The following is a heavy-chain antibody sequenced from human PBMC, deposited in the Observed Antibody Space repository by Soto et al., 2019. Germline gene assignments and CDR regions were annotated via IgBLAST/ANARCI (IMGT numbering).Heavy chain of an antibody. J-gene: IGHJ1*01. V-gene: IGHV1-2*04. Sequence: ASVKVSCKASGYTFTGYYMHWVRQAPGQGLEWMGWINPNSGGTNYAQKFQGWVTMTRDKSISTAFMELSRRRSDDTAVYYCARGRSSSSERGGGPEHWGQGTLVTVSS. CDR1: GYTFTGYY. CDR3: ARGRSSSSERGGGPEH. CDR2: INPNSGGT. D-gene: IGHD6-13*01.